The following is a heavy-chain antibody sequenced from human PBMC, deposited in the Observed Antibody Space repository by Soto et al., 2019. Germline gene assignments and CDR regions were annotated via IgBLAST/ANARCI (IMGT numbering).Heavy chain of an antibody. Sequence: GGSLRLSCAASGFTFSSYGMHWVRQAPGKGLEWVAVISYDGSNKYYADSVKGRFTISRDNSKNTLYLQMNSLRAEDTAVYYCAQRITMVRGVIHDYWGQGTLVTVSS. D-gene: IGHD3-10*01. CDR2: ISYDGSNK. CDR1: GFTFSSYG. CDR3: AQRITMVRGVIHDY. J-gene: IGHJ4*02. V-gene: IGHV3-30*18.